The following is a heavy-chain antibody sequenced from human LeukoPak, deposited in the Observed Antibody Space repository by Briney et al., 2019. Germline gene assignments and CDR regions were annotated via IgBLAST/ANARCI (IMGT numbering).Heavy chain of an antibody. D-gene: IGHD3-22*01. CDR1: GGSFSGYY. CDR2: INHSGST. J-gene: IGHJ4*02. Sequence: PSETLSLTCAVYGGSFSGYYWSWIRQPPGKGLEWIGEINHSGSTNYNPSLKSRVTISVDKSKNQFSLKLSPVTAADTAVYYFGRVSYYDSSGNRGAFDYWGQGTLVTVSS. V-gene: IGHV4-34*01. CDR3: GRVSYYDSSGNRGAFDY.